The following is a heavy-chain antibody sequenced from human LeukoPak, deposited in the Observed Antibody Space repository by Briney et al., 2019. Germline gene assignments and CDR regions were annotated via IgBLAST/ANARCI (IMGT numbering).Heavy chain of an antibody. J-gene: IGHJ6*02. Sequence: ASVKVSCKASGYTFIRYGISWVRQAPGQGLEWMGWISVYTRNTNYAQNLRGRVTMTTDTSTSTAYMELRSLGSDDTAVYYCARDYGDSNYYSGADVWGQGTTVTVSS. D-gene: IGHD4-17*01. V-gene: IGHV1-18*01. CDR2: ISVYTRNT. CDR1: GYTFIRYG. CDR3: ARDYGDSNYYSGADV.